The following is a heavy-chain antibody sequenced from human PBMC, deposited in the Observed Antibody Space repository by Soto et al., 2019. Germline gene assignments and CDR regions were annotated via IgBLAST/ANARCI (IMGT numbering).Heavy chain of an antibody. CDR1: GFTFSSYA. J-gene: IGHJ4*02. D-gene: IGHD3-10*01. CDR3: ARGVRGTMVRGVIIGFDY. CDR2: INPNSGGT. Sequence: QVQLVESGGGVVQPGRSLRLSCAASGFTFSSYAMHWVRQAPGQGLEWMGWINPNSGGTNYAQKFQGRVTMTRDTSISTAYMELSRLRSDDTAVYYCARGVRGTMVRGVIIGFDYWGQGTLVTVSS. V-gene: IGHV1-2*02.